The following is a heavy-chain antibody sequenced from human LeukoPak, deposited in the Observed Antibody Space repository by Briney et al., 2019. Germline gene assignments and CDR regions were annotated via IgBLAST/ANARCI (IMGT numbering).Heavy chain of an antibody. Sequence: SETLSLTCTVSGDSTSSSSYYWGWIRQPPGKGLEWIGSIPYNGSTYYNPSLKSRVTISVDTSKNQFSLKLSSVTAADTAVYYCARCKDYYVSGSYYKTFDYWGQGTLVTVSS. V-gene: IGHV4-39*07. CDR2: IPYNGST. J-gene: IGHJ4*02. D-gene: IGHD3-10*01. CDR1: GDSTSSSSYY. CDR3: ARCKDYYVSGSYYKTFDY.